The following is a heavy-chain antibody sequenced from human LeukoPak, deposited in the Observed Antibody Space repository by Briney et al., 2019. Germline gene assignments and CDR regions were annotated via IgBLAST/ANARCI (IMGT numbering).Heavy chain of an antibody. V-gene: IGHV3-7*01. J-gene: IGHJ4*02. Sequence: PGGSLRLSCAASGFTFSSYWMSWVRQAPGKGLEWVANIKQDGSEKYYVDSVKGRFTISRDNAKNSLYLQMNSLRAEDTAVYYCARDGYYDFWSGYYPYKGFDYWGQGTLVTVSS. D-gene: IGHD3-3*01. CDR2: IKQDGSEK. CDR3: ARDGYYDFWSGYYPYKGFDY. CDR1: GFTFSSYW.